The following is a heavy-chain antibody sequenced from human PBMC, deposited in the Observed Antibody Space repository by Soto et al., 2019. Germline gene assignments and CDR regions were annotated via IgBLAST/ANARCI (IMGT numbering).Heavy chain of an antibody. CDR2: IYYSGST. Sequence: LETLSLTCTVSGGSISSYYLSWIRQPPGKGLEWIGYIYYSGSTNYNPSLKSRVTISVDTSKNQFSLKLSSVTAADTAVYYCTRAGYCSSTSCFDAFDIWGQGTMVTVSS. D-gene: IGHD2-2*01. J-gene: IGHJ3*02. V-gene: IGHV4-59*01. CDR1: GGSISSYY. CDR3: TRAGYCSSTSCFDAFDI.